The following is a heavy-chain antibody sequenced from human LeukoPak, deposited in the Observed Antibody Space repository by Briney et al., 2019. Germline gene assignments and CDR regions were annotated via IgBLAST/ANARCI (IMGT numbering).Heavy chain of an antibody. Sequence: SETLSLTCAVSGGSISRYYWSWIRQPAGRGLEWIGHIYTSGNTNYNPSLQSRVTMSIDMSENQFSLRLNSVTAADTAIYYCARVRYQGFDPWGQGTLVTVSS. D-gene: IGHD2-2*01. J-gene: IGHJ5*02. CDR1: GGSISRYY. V-gene: IGHV4-4*07. CDR2: IYTSGNT. CDR3: ARVRYQGFDP.